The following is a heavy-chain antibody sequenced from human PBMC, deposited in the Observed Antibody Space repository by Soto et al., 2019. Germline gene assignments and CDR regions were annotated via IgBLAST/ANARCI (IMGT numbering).Heavy chain of an antibody. CDR2: IMPMFGVT. CDR1: GGTFSSHT. Sequence: QVQLVQSGAEVKKPGSSVKVSCRASGGTFSSHTISWVRQAPGQGLEWMGGIMPMFGVTNYARKFQGRLTMTATESTTTADMEVSSLTSEDTAVYYCAGEGVTTSMSLPWMGYHYYGLDVWGHGTTVIVSS. D-gene: IGHD1-26*01. V-gene: IGHV1-69*12. J-gene: IGHJ6*02. CDR3: AGEGVTTSMSLPWMGYHYYGLDV.